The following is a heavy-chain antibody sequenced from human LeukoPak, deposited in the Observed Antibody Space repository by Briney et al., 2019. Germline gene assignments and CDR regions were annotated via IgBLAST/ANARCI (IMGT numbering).Heavy chain of an antibody. CDR2: IYPDDSDT. CDR3: VVYNWNYAAFDN. V-gene: IGHV5-51*01. CDR1: EYSFPNYC. Sequence: PGESLKISCKHSEYSFPNYCIGWVRQMPGKGLEWMGIIYPDDSDTRYSPSFQGQVTISADKSISTAYLQWSSLKASDTAMYYCVVYNWNYAAFDNWGQGTMVTVSS. D-gene: IGHD1-7*01. J-gene: IGHJ3*02.